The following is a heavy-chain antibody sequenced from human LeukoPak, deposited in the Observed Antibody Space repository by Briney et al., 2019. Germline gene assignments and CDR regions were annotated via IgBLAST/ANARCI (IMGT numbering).Heavy chain of an antibody. CDR1: GYTFTSNG. D-gene: IGHD3-3*02. V-gene: IGHV1-18*01. CDR3: ARDRNYHFWSGYLMFDY. Sequence: ASVKVSCKASGYTFTSNGISWVRQAPGQGLEWMGWISAYNGNTNYAQKLQGRVTMTTDTSTSTAYMELRSLRFDDTAVYYCARDRNYHFWSGYLMFDYWGQGTLVTVSS. CDR2: ISAYNGNT. J-gene: IGHJ4*02.